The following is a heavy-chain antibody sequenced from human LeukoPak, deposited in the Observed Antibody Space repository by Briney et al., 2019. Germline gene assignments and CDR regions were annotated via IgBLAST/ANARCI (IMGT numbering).Heavy chain of an antibody. V-gene: IGHV3-74*01. CDR2: ISHDGII. CDR1: GFTFSSYV. CDR3: VSFYEAY. Sequence: GSLRLSCETAGFTFSSYVMHWVRRTPGKGLVWVSRISHDGIISYADSVKGRFTISKDNAKNTVYLQMNNLRAEDTAVYYCVSFYEAYWGQGTLITVSS. D-gene: IGHD2/OR15-2a*01. J-gene: IGHJ4*02.